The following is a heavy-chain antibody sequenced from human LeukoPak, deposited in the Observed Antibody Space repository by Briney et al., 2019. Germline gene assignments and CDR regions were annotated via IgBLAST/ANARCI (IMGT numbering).Heavy chain of an antibody. CDR1: GGSISSSSYY. J-gene: IGHJ4*02. CDR2: IYYSGST. Sequence: SETLSLTCTVSGGSISSSSYYWGWIRQPPGKGLEWIGSIYYSGSTYYNPSLKSRVTISVDTSKNQFSLKLSSVTAADTAVYYCARDRSRKGGFDYWGQGTLVTVSS. CDR3: ARDRSRKGGFDY. V-gene: IGHV4-39*07. D-gene: IGHD6-13*01.